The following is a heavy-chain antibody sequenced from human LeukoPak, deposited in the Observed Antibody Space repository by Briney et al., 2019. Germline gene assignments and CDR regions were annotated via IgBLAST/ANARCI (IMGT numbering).Heavy chain of an antibody. D-gene: IGHD3-16*01. CDR2: IYPPDSDT. CDR1: GYRFASYY. Sequence: GEPLKISCKASGYRFASYYIGWVRQMPGKGLEWMGIIYPPDSDTTYSPATQGQVTISADRPTNTVYLQWSSLRASDTAIYYCARRGSGFPAYYFDQWGQGTLVTVSA. V-gene: IGHV5-51*01. CDR3: ARRGSGFPAYYFDQ. J-gene: IGHJ4*02.